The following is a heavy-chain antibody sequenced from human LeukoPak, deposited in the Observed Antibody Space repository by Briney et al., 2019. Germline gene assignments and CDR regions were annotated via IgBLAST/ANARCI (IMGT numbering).Heavy chain of an antibody. CDR3: ARGGPTVTPADY. CDR2: INQDGSVI. CDR1: AFTFSNYW. J-gene: IGHJ4*02. D-gene: IGHD4-17*01. Sequence: GGSLRLSCAASAFTFSNYWVNWVRQAPGKGLEWVANINQDGSVIHYVDSVKGRFTISRDNTKNSVYLQMNSVTAEDTGVYYCARGGPTVTPADYWGQGTLVTVSS. V-gene: IGHV3-7*04.